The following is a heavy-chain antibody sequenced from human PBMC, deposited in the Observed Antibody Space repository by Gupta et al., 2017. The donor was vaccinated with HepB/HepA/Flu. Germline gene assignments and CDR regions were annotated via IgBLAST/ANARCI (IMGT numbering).Heavy chain of an antibody. CDR3: ARVRPPYYFDY. CDR2: ISTRGSPT. Sequence: QVQLVESGGNLVKPGGSLRPSCAASGFTFSQHSLRWIRQAPGRGLEGVSYISTRGSPTYYVDSVKGRFTITRDNAKNSLYLQMNSLRAEDTAVYYCARVRPPYYFDYWGQGTLVTVSS. V-gene: IGHV3-11*01. D-gene: IGHD6-6*01. CDR1: GFTFSQHS. J-gene: IGHJ4*02.